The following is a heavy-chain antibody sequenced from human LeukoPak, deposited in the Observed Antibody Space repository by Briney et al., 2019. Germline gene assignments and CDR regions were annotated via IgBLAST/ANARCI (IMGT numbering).Heavy chain of an antibody. CDR2: INHSGST. CDR1: GGSFSGYY. D-gene: IGHD3-10*01. J-gene: IGHJ5*02. Sequence: PSETLSLTCAVYGGSFSGYYWSWIRQPPGKGLEWIGEINHSGSTNHNPSLKSRVTISVDTSKNQFSLKLSSVTAADTAVYYCARRGPYYYGSGSYSPNWFDPWGQGTLVTVSS. V-gene: IGHV4-34*01. CDR3: ARRGPYYYGSGSYSPNWFDP.